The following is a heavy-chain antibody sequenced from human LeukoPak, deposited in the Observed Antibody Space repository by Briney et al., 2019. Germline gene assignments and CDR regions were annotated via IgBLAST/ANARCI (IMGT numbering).Heavy chain of an antibody. CDR1: GFTVSSSY. CDR3: VRGLGVATTYFDD. V-gene: IGHV3-53*01. CDR2: MYSGGTT. D-gene: IGHD5-12*01. J-gene: IGHJ4*02. Sequence: PGGSLRLSCAASGFTVSSSYMSWVRQAPGKGLEWLSVMYSGGTTYYADSVKGRFTISRDNSKNTLYLQMNNLRVEDTAMYYCVRGLGVATTYFDDWGQGTLVTVSS.